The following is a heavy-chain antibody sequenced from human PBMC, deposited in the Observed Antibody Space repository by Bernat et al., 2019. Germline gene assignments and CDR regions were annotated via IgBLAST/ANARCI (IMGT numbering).Heavy chain of an antibody. CDR3: ARGNYYGSGSLSKTFDY. J-gene: IGHJ4*02. D-gene: IGHD3-10*01. Sequence: EVQLVESGGGLVQPGGSLRLSCAASGFTFSSYEMNWVRQAPGKGLEWVSYISSSGSTIYYADSVKGRFTISRDNAKNSLYLQMNSLRAEDTAVYYCARGNYYGSGSLSKTFDYWGQGTLVTVSS. CDR2: ISSSGSTI. V-gene: IGHV3-48*03. CDR1: GFTFSSYE.